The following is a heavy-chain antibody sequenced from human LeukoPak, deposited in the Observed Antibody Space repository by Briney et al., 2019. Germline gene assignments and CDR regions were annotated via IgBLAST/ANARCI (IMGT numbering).Heavy chain of an antibody. J-gene: IGHJ5*02. CDR3: ARGGYYGSGNDFRFDP. D-gene: IGHD3-10*01. V-gene: IGHV3-21*04. CDR1: GFTFSSHS. CDR2: ISTSSSYI. Sequence: PGGSLRLSCAASGFTFSSHSMDWVRQAPGKGLEWVSSISTSSSYIYYADSVKGRFTISRDNAKNSLYLQMNSLRAGDTAVYYCARGGYYGSGNDFRFDPWGQGTLVTVSS.